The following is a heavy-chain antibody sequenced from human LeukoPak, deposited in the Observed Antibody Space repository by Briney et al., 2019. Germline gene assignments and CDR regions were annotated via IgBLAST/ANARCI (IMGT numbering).Heavy chain of an antibody. CDR1: GYTFTSYG. V-gene: IGHV1-18*01. CDR3: ARAGATNYFDY. Sequence: ASVKVSCKASGYTFTSYGISWVRQAPGQGLEWMGWISAYNGNTNYAQKLQGRVTMTRDTSISTAYMELSRLRSDDTAVYYCARAGATNYFDYWGQGTLVTVSS. CDR2: ISAYNGNT. J-gene: IGHJ4*02. D-gene: IGHD1-26*01.